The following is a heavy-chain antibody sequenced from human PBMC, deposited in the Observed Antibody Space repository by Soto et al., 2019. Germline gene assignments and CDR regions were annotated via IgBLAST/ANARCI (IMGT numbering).Heavy chain of an antibody. Sequence: QLQLQESGPGLVKPSETLSLTCRVSDGSMNSDSSYWGWIRQPPGKGLEWIGGINHSGSTYHNLSLKGRVTMSVDASRNQFSLKLTSMTAADTAVYYCARLGGYVSVGYYYLWDSWGQGTLVTVSS. CDR1: DGSMNSDSSY. J-gene: IGHJ4*02. V-gene: IGHV4-39*01. D-gene: IGHD3-22*01. CDR3: ARLGGYVSVGYYYLWDS. CDR2: INHSGST.